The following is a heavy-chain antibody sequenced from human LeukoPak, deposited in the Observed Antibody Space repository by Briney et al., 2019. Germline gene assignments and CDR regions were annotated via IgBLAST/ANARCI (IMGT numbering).Heavy chain of an antibody. Sequence: SETLSLTCSVSSGSISSGSWWSWVRQPPGKGLEWIGEIHHSGSTNYNPSLKSRVTISVDKSKNHFSLKLDSVTAADTAVYYCARGVNGVLDSWGQGTLVTVSS. D-gene: IGHD4-17*01. J-gene: IGHJ4*02. V-gene: IGHV4-4*02. CDR2: IHHSGST. CDR1: SGSISSGSW. CDR3: ARGVNGVLDS.